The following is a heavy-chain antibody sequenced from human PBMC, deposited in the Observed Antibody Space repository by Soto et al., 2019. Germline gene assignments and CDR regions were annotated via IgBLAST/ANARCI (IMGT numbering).Heavy chain of an antibody. CDR1: GGSFSGYY. CDR3: ARGRIAVAGTPRFDP. J-gene: IGHJ5*02. Sequence: QVQLQQWGAGLLKPSETLSLTCAVYGGSFSGYYWSWIRQPPGKGLEWIGEINHSGSTNYNPSLKSRVTISVDTSKHQFSLKLSSVTAADTAVYYCARGRIAVAGTPRFDPWGQGTLVTVSS. D-gene: IGHD6-19*01. V-gene: IGHV4-34*01. CDR2: INHSGST.